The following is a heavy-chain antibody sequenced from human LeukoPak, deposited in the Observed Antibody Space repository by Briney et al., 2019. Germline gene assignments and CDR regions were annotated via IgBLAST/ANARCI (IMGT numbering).Heavy chain of an antibody. CDR2: ISNSGSTI. J-gene: IGHJ5*02. CDR3: AKDSGYDSGWFDP. D-gene: IGHD5-12*01. V-gene: IGHV3-48*03. Sequence: GGSLRLSCAASGFTFSSYEMNWVRQAPGKGLEWVSYISNSGSTIYYTDSVKGRFTISRDDAKNSLYLQMNSLRAEDTAVYYCAKDSGYDSGWFDPWGQGTLVTVSS. CDR1: GFTFSSYE.